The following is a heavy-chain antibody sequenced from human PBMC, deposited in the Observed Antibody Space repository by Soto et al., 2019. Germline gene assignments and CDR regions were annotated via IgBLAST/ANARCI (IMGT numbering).Heavy chain of an antibody. CDR3: ARGYYEFSDYFVRSPIFDY. CDR1: GGSISSGYYY. V-gene: IGHV4-30-4*01. J-gene: IGHJ4*02. D-gene: IGHD3-16*01. CDR2: IYYSGNT. Sequence: SETLSLTCSVSGGSISSGYYYWSWIRQPPGKGLEWIGNIYYSGNTYYNPSLKSRLIISIDTSKNQFSLKVGSVTAADTAVYYCARGYYEFSDYFVRSPIFDYWGQGSLVTVSS.